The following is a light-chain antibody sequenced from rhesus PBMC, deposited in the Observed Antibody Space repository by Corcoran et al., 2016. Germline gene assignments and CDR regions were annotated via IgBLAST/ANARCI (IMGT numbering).Light chain of an antibody. CDR1: QDIRNY. J-gene: IGKJ2*01. Sequence: DIQMTQSPSSLSSSVGDRVTITCRASQDIRNYLNWYQQKPGQAPKLLIYSANGLESWVPSRFSGSGSGSEFTLTISSLQPDDFATYYCQQYNTMPMYTFGQGTKVDI. CDR2: SAN. V-gene: IGKV1-32*01. CDR3: QQYNTMPMYT.